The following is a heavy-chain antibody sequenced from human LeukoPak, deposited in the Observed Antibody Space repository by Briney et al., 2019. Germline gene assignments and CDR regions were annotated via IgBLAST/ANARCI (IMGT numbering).Heavy chain of an antibody. J-gene: IGHJ4*02. CDR3: AKGSGYDYGSFDY. Sequence: GGSLRLSCAASGFTFDDYAMHWVRQAPGKXLEWVSGISWNSGSIGYADSVKGRFTISRDNAKNSLYLQMNSLRAEDTALYYCAKGSGYDYGSFDYWGQGTLVTVSS. CDR1: GFTFDDYA. V-gene: IGHV3-9*01. CDR2: ISWNSGSI. D-gene: IGHD5-12*01.